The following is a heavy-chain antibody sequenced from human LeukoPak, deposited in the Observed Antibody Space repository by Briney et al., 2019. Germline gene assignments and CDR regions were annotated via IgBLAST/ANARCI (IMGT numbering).Heavy chain of an antibody. J-gene: IGHJ4*02. V-gene: IGHV3-53*01. CDR1: GFTVSSNY. CDR2: IYSGGST. D-gene: IGHD6-19*01. Sequence: GGSLRLSCAASGFTVSSNYMSWVRQAPGKGLEWVSVIYSGGSTYYADSVKGRFTVSRDNSKNTLYLQMNSLRAEDTAVYYCASSGVFPHNPLDYWGQGTLVTVSS. CDR3: ASSGVFPHNPLDY.